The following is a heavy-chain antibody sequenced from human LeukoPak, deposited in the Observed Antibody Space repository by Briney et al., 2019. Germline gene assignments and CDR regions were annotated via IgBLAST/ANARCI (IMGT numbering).Heavy chain of an antibody. V-gene: IGHV1-3*03. D-gene: IGHD3-16*01. Sequence: ASVKVSCKASGGTFSSYAMHWVRQAPGQRLEWMGWINAGNGNTKYSQEFQGRVTITRDTSASTAYMELSSQRSEDMAVYYCARVRGTATYDYVWGSLDYWGQGTLVTVSS. CDR2: INAGNGNT. CDR3: ARVRGTATYDYVWGSLDY. CDR1: GGTFSSYA. J-gene: IGHJ4*02.